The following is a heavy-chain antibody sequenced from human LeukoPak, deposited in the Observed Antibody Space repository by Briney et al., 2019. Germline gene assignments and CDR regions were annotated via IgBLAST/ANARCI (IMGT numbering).Heavy chain of an antibody. V-gene: IGHV3-30*02. CDR1: GFTFNNYG. Sequence: PGGSLRLSCAASGFTFNNYGMHWVRQAPGKGLEWVAFIRYDGSNKYYADSMKGRFTISRDNSKNTLYLQMNSLRAEDTAVYYCAKLLYWYIDLWGRGTLVTVSS. D-gene: IGHD2-15*01. CDR3: AKLLYWYIDL. J-gene: IGHJ2*01. CDR2: IRYDGSNK.